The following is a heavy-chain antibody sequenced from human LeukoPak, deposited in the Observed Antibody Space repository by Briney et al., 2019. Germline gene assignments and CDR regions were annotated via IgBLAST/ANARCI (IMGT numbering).Heavy chain of an antibody. J-gene: IGHJ4*02. CDR3: VRDNGGEHS. V-gene: IGHV3-74*01. CDR1: GFTFSSFA. D-gene: IGHD3-16*01. Sequence: GKSLRLSCAASGFTFSSFAMHWVRQAPGQGLVWVSRIVNDGSTTYADSVKGRFTISRDNAKNTLYLQMNSLRADDTAVYFCVRDNGGEHSWGQGALVTVSS. CDR2: IVNDGSTT.